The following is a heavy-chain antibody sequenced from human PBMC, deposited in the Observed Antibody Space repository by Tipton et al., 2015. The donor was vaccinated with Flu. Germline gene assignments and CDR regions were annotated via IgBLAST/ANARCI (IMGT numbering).Heavy chain of an antibody. J-gene: IGHJ4*02. D-gene: IGHD2-15*01. Sequence: TLSLTCSVSGYSIRSAYYWGWVRRPPGKGLEWIGTIYHSGTTYYNPSLKSRLTISVDTSKNQFSLKLSSVTAADTAVYYCVREGVGVTTGIYYWGQGTLITVSS. CDR3: VREGVGVTTGIYY. V-gene: IGHV4-38-2*02. CDR1: GYSIRSAYY. CDR2: IYHSGTT.